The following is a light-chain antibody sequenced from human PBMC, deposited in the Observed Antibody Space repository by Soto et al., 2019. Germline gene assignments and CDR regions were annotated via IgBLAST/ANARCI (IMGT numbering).Light chain of an antibody. V-gene: IGLV2-14*01. J-gene: IGLJ3*02. CDR3: SSSTTTTSLVV. CDR2: DVS. Sequence: QSALTQPASVSGSPGQSITISCTGTSSDIGDYNYVSWYQQYPGKVPKLVIYDVSHRPSGVSNRVSGSTSGNTASLTISGLQAEDEADYYCSSSTTTTSLVVFGGGTKLTVL. CDR1: SSDIGDYNY.